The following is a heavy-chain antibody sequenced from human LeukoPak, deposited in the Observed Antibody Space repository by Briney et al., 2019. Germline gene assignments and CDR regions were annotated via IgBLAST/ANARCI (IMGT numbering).Heavy chain of an antibody. J-gene: IGHJ5*02. D-gene: IGHD2-2*01. CDR2: INPSGGST. Sequence: ASVEVSCKASGYTFTSYYMHWVRQAPGQGLEWMGIINPSGGSTSYAQKSQGRVTMTRDTSTSTVYMELSSLRSEDTAVYYCARDRKEDCSSTSCYWWFDPWGQGTLVTVSS. V-gene: IGHV1-46*01. CDR1: GYTFTSYY. CDR3: ARDRKEDCSSTSCYWWFDP.